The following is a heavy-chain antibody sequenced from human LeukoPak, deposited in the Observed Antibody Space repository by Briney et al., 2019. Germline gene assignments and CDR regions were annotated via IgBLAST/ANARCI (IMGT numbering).Heavy chain of an antibody. Sequence: GGSLRLSCTPPGFTFSSYGMHWVRQAPGKGLEWVAVVSYEGSTVYYADSVKGRFTISRDNSKNTLYLQMNSLRVEDTAVYYCTKEGLGSGTFSAWFDLWGQGTLVTVSS. CDR3: TKEGLGSGTFSAWFDL. J-gene: IGHJ5*02. V-gene: IGHV3-30*18. CDR1: GFTFSSYG. CDR2: VSYEGSTV. D-gene: IGHD3-10*01.